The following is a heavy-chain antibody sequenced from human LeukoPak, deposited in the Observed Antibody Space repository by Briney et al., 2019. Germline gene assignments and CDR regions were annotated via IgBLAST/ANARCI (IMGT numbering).Heavy chain of an antibody. V-gene: IGHV3-74*01. D-gene: IGHD6-19*01. CDR1: GFTFSDYW. J-gene: IGHJ4*02. CDR3: GRDESVSGPTTFDF. CDR2: INTDGRST. Sequence: GSLSLSCAASGFTFSDYWMHWVRQVPGKGLVWVSRINTDGRSTIYADSVKGRFTISRDNANSTLYLQMNSLRGEDTGVYYCGRDESVSGPTTFDFWGQGTLVTVSS.